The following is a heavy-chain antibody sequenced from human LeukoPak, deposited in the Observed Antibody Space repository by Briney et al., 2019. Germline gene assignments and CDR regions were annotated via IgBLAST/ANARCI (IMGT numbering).Heavy chain of an antibody. J-gene: IGHJ4*02. CDR2: ISAYNGNT. D-gene: IGHD3-3*01. CDR3: ARDVTIFGVAELFDY. V-gene: IGHV1-18*01. Sequence: ASVKVSCKASGYTFTSYGISWVRQAPGQGLEWMGWISAYNGNTNYAQKLQGRVTMTTDTSTSTAYMELRSLRSDDTAVYYCARDVTIFGVAELFDYGGQGTLVTVSS. CDR1: GYTFTSYG.